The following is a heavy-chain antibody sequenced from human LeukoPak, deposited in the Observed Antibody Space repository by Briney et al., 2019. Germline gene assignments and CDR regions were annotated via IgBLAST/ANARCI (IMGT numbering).Heavy chain of an antibody. J-gene: IGHJ5*02. CDR3: ARCPITFGGVIVIPSWFDP. CDR1: GFTFNSYS. D-gene: IGHD3-16*02. Sequence: GSXRLSCAASGFTFNSYSMNWVRQAPGKGLEWVSSISSSSYIYYADSVKGRFTISRDNAKNSLYLQMNSLRAEDTAVYYCARCPITFGGVIVIPSWFDPWGQGTLVTVSS. V-gene: IGHV3-21*01. CDR2: ISSSSYI.